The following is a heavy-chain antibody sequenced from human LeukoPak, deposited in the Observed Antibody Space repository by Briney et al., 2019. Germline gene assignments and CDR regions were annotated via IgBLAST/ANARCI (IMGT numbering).Heavy chain of an antibody. J-gene: IGHJ5*02. CDR3: AKDLTVTSERFDP. CDR1: GFTFSNYA. CDR2: ISGSGGST. V-gene: IGHV3-23*01. D-gene: IGHD4-17*01. Sequence: PGGSLRLSCAASGFTFSNYAMSWVRQAPGKGLEWVSAISGSGGSTYYADSVKGRFTISRDNSKNTLYLQMDSLRAEDTAVYYCAKDLTVTSERFDPWGQGTLVTVSS.